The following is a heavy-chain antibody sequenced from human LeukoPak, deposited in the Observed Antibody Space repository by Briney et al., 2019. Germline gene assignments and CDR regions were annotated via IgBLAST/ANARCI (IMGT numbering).Heavy chain of an antibody. D-gene: IGHD3-9*01. CDR1: GYTFTSYG. CDR3: ARACPYYDILTGYYTPLYYYMDV. Sequence: ASVKVSCKASGYTFTSYGISWVRQAPGQGLEWMGWISAYNGNTNYAQKLQGRVTMTTDTSTSTAYTELRSLRSDDTAVYYCARACPYYDILTGYYTPLYYYMDVWGKGTTVTVSS. CDR2: ISAYNGNT. V-gene: IGHV1-18*01. J-gene: IGHJ6*03.